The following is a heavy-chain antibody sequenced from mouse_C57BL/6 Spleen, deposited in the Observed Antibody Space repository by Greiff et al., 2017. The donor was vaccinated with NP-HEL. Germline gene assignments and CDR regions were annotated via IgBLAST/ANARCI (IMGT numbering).Heavy chain of an antibody. CDR2: ISYDGSN. J-gene: IGHJ3*01. Sequence: VQLKQSGPGLVKPSQSLSLTCSVTGYSITSGYYWNWIRQFPGNKLEWMGYISYDGSNNYNPSLKNRISITRDTSKNQFFLKLNSVTTEDTATYYCAREGITTVVEGVFAYWGQGTLVTVSA. V-gene: IGHV3-6*01. D-gene: IGHD1-1*01. CDR1: GYSITSGYY. CDR3: AREGITTVVEGVFAY.